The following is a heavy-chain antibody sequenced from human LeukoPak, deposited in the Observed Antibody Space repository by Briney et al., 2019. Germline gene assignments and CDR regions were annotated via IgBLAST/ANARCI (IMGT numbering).Heavy chain of an antibody. V-gene: IGHV3-20*04. J-gene: IGHJ4*02. D-gene: IGHD6-13*01. CDR2: LNWHGGST. Sequence: GGSLRPSCAASGFTFDDYGMSRVRQAPGKGLECVSGLNWHGGSTVYADSVKGRFTISRDNAKNSLYLQMSSLRAEDTALYYCARDRGSAAANPFDYWGQGTLVTVSS. CDR1: GFTFDDYG. CDR3: ARDRGSAAANPFDY.